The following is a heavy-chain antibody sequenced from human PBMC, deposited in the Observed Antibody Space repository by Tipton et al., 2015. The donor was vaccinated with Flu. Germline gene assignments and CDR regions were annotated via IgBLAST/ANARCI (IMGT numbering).Heavy chain of an antibody. D-gene: IGHD2/OR15-2a*01. V-gene: IGHV3-23*01. J-gene: IGHJ3*02. CDR1: GFTFSRYA. CDR3: ARGGSISRPSDAFDI. Sequence: SLRLSCAASGFTFSRYAMSWVRQAPGKGLEWVSAVSGGGAITYFADSVKGRFTISRDNSKNILYLQMNSLRSDDTAVYYCARGGSISRPSDAFDIWGQGTMVTVSS. CDR2: VSGGGAIT.